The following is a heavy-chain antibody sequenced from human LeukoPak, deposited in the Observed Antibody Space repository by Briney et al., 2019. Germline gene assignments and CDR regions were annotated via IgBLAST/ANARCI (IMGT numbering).Heavy chain of an antibody. CDR3: ARELTYSNYGLYLD. D-gene: IGHD4-11*01. J-gene: IGHJ4*02. CDR2: IYSTGAS. V-gene: IGHV4-61*02. Sequence: KPSETLSLTCTVSGDSMRSGSFYWNWMRQPAGKGLEWIGRIYSTGASNYNPSLKSRVTMSADTSRNQFSLKLNSVTAAATAVYYCARELTYSNYGLYLDWGQGALVIVSS. CDR1: GDSMRSGSFY.